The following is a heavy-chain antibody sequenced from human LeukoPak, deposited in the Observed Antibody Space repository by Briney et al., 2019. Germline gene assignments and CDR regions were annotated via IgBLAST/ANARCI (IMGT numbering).Heavy chain of an antibody. CDR2: ISSSSSTI. Sequence: PGGSLRLSCAASGFTFSSYSTNWVRQAPGKGLEWVSYISSSSSTIYYADSVKGRFTISRDNAKNSLYLQMNSLRAEDTAVYYCARVAARGSDYWGQGTLVTVSS. CDR3: ARVAARGSDY. V-gene: IGHV3-48*01. J-gene: IGHJ4*02. D-gene: IGHD6-6*01. CDR1: GFTFSSYS.